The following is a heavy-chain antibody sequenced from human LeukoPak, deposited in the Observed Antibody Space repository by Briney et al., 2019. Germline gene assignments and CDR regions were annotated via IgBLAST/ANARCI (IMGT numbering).Heavy chain of an antibody. D-gene: IGHD2-2*01. V-gene: IGHV4-30-4*08. J-gene: IGHJ4*02. CDR1: GGSISSGDYY. CDR2: IYYSGST. Sequence: SETLSLTCTVSGGSISSGDYYWSWIRQPPGKGLEWIGYIYYSGSTYYNPSLKSRVTISVDTSKNQFSLKLSSVTAADTAVYYCAREYCSSTSCLADYWGQGTLVTVSS. CDR3: AREYCSSTSCLADY.